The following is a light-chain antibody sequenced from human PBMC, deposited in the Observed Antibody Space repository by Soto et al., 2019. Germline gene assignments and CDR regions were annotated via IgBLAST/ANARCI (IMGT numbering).Light chain of an antibody. Sequence: VVVTQSLPTLSVSPGERATLSCSASQSVGRNYLAWYQQKPAQAPRLLTYGASSRATGIADRFSGSGSGTEFTLTISSLQPDDFATYHWQQYNSYSTFGQGTKVDIK. CDR3: QQYNSYST. J-gene: IGKJ1*01. CDR2: GAS. CDR1: QSVGRN. V-gene: IGKV3D-15*01.